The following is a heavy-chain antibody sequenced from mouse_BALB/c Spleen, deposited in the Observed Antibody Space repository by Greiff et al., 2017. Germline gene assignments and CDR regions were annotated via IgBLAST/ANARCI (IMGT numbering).Heavy chain of an antibody. Sequence: VQLQQSGAELVRPGALVKLSCKASGFNIKDYYMHWVKQRPEQGLEWIGWIDPENGNTIYDPKFQGKASITADTSSNTAYLQLSSLTSEDTAVYYCARDYGSSYGYFDVWAQGPRSPSPQ. D-gene: IGHD1-1*01. V-gene: IGHV14-1*02. CDR1: GFNIKDYY. CDR3: ARDYGSSYGYFDV. CDR2: IDPENGNT. J-gene: IGHJ1*01.